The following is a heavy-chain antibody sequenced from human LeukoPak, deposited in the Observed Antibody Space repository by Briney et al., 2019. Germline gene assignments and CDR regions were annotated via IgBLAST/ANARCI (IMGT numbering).Heavy chain of an antibody. J-gene: IGHJ3*02. CDR2: IYYSGST. CDR3: ATPYSGGYQGLDI. CDR1: GDSISSNKYY. D-gene: IGHD1-26*01. Sequence: KTSETLSLTCTVSGDSISSNKYYWGWIRQPPGTGLEWIGSIYYSGSTYYNPTLKSRVTIFVDTSKNQFSLKLSSVTAAYTAVYYCATPYSGGYQGLDIWGQGTMVTVSS. V-gene: IGHV4-39*01.